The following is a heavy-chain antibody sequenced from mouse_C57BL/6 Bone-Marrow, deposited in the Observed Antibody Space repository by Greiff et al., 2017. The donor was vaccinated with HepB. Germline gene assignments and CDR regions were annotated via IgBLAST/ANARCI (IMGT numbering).Heavy chain of an antibody. CDR2: ISNGGGST. Sequence: EVQLVESGGGLVQPGGSLKLSCAASGFTFSDYYMYWVRQTPEKRLEWVAYISNGGGSTYYPDTVKGRFTISRDNAKNTLYLQLSRLKSEDTAMYYCARHGSSGYFDVWGTGTTVTVSS. D-gene: IGHD1-1*01. CDR3: ARHGSSGYFDV. CDR1: GFTFSDYY. J-gene: IGHJ1*03. V-gene: IGHV5-12*01.